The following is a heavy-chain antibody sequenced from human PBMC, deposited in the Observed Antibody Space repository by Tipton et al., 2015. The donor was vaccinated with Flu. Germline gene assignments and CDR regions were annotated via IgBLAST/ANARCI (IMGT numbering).Heavy chain of an antibody. V-gene: IGHV4-38-2*01. CDR2: IHQTGST. J-gene: IGHJ4*02. CDR3: ARSSRDCSGESCFPLDY. D-gene: IGHD2-15*01. Sequence: TLSLTCSVSGGSIGSGYYWGWIRQPPGKGLEWIGNIHQTGSTYYNPSLKSRVTMSVARSKNQFSLRLSSVTAADTAIYYCARSSRDCSGESCFPLDYWGQGILVTVS. CDR1: GGSIGSGYY.